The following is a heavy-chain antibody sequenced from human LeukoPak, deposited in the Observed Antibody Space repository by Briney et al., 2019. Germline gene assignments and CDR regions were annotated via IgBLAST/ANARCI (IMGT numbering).Heavy chain of an antibody. CDR3: ARGIYYDSSGPDY. CDR1: GGSFSGYY. D-gene: IGHD3-22*01. CDR2: INHSGST. V-gene: IGHV4-34*01. Sequence: SETLSLTCAVYGGSFSGYYWSWIRQPPGKGLEWIGEINHSGSTNYNPSLKSRVTISVDTSKNQFSLKLSSVTAADTAVYYCARGIYYDSSGPDYWSQGTLVTVSS. J-gene: IGHJ4*02.